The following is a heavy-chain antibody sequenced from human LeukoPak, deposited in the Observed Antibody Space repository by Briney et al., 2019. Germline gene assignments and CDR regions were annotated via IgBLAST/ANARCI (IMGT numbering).Heavy chain of an antibody. J-gene: IGHJ4*02. CDR2: INPNSGVT. D-gene: IGHD3-22*01. CDR3: ATGIYDSSGYYYAFDY. V-gene: IGHV1-2*02. CDR1: GYTFTDYY. Sequence: ASVKLSCKASGYTFTDYYMHWVRQAPGQGLEWMGWINPNSGVTNYAQKFQGRVTMTRDTSLSTAYMELSRLRSDDTAVYYCATGIYDSSGYYYAFDYWGQGTLVTVSS.